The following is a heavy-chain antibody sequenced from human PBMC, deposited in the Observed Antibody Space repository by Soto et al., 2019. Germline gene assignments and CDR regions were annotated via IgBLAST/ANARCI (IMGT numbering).Heavy chain of an antibody. CDR2: IIPIFGTA. V-gene: IGHV1-69*13. Sequence: GASVKVSCKASGGTFSRYAISWVRQAPGQGLEWMGGIIPIFGTANYAQKFQGRVTITADESTSTAYMELSSLRSEDTAVYYCVRHGGGYTLHYWGQGTLVTVSS. D-gene: IGHD6-19*01. CDR3: VRHGGGYTLHY. J-gene: IGHJ4*02. CDR1: GGTFSRYA.